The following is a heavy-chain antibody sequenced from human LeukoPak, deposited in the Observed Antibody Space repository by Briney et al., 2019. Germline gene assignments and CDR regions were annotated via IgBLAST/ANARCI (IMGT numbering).Heavy chain of an antibody. Sequence: PGGSLRLSCAASGFTFSSYAMHWVRQAPGKGLEWVAVISYDGSNKYYADSVKGRFTISRDNAKNSLYLQMNSLRAEDTAVYYCASLTYYDYVWGSYRHDYWGQGTLVTVSS. CDR2: ISYDGSNK. J-gene: IGHJ4*02. CDR1: GFTFSSYA. V-gene: IGHV3-30-3*01. CDR3: ASLTYYDYVWGSYRHDY. D-gene: IGHD3-16*02.